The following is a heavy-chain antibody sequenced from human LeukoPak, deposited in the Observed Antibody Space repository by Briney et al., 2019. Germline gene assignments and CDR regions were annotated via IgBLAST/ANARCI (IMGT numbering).Heavy chain of an antibody. Sequence: GGSLRLSCAASGFTLYDYAMHWVRHAPGKGLEWGSGISWNSGSIGYADSVKGRFTISRDNATNTLYLPMNSLTAEDTAVYYCARRGIYDSSGFDHWGQGTLVTVSS. J-gene: IGHJ5*02. D-gene: IGHD3-22*01. CDR2: ISWNSGSI. V-gene: IGHV3-9*01. CDR3: ARRGIYDSSGFDH. CDR1: GFTLYDYA.